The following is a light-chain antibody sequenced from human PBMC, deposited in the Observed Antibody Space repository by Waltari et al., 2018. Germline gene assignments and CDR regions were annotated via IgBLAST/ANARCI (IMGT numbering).Light chain of an antibody. CDR3: TSYESGGTWV. J-gene: IGLJ3*02. V-gene: IGLV2-14*03. Sequence: QSALTQPASVSGSPGQSITISCTGTSSDIGGYNYVSWYQQHPGKAPKVMIYDVIKRPSGFSNLFSGSKSGNTASLTISGLQADDEADYYCTSYESGGTWVFGGGTKVTV. CDR1: SSDIGGYNY. CDR2: DVI.